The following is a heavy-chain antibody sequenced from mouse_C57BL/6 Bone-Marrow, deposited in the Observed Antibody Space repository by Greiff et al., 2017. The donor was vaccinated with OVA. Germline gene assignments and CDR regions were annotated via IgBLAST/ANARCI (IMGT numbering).Heavy chain of an antibody. J-gene: IGHJ2*01. D-gene: IGHD1-1*01. V-gene: IGHV5-6*02. CDR2: ISRGGSYT. CDR3: ARHGDYGSFFDY. Sequence: EVKVEESGGDLVKPGGSLKLSCAASGFTFSSYGLSWVRQTPDTRLEWVATISRGGSYTYYPDSVKGRFTISRDNAKNTLYLQMSSLKSEDTAMYYCARHGDYGSFFDYWGQGTTLTVSS. CDR1: GFTFSSYG.